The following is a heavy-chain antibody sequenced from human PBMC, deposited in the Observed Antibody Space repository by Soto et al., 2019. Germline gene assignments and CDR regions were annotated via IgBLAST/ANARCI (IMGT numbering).Heavy chain of an antibody. CDR1: GFTFSSYE. J-gene: IGHJ4*02. CDR3: ARDGRMGAAGTRDY. V-gene: IGHV3-48*03. D-gene: IGHD6-13*01. Sequence: EVQLVESGGGLVQPGGSLRLSCAASGFTFSSYEMNWVRQAPGKGLEWVSYISSSGSTIYYADSVKGRFTISRDNAKNSLYLQMNSLRAEDTAFYYCARDGRMGAAGTRDYWGQGTLVTVSS. CDR2: ISSSGSTI.